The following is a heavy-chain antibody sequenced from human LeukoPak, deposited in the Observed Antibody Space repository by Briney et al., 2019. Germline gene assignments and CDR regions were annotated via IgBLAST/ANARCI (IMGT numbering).Heavy chain of an antibody. Sequence: SSETLSLTCAVYGGSFSGYYWSWIRQPPGKGLEWSGELNHRGSTNYNPSLKSRVTLSVDTSKNQFSLKLSSVSASDTAVYYCARGTLRGRVTYYFDYWGQGALVTVSS. V-gene: IGHV4-34*01. J-gene: IGHJ4*02. CDR1: GGSFSGYY. D-gene: IGHD2-21*02. CDR2: LNHRGST. CDR3: ARGTLRGRVTYYFDY.